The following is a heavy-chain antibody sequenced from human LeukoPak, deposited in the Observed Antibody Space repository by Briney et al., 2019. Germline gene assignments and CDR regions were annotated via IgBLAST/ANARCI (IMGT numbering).Heavy chain of an antibody. CDR3: ARDRRYSSGWYLY. D-gene: IGHD6-19*01. CDR1: GFTFSSYA. J-gene: IGHJ4*02. CDR2: ISYDGSNK. V-gene: IGHV3-30*04. Sequence: PGGSLRLSCAASGFTFSSYAMHWVRQAPGKGLEWVAVISYDGSNKYYADSVKGRFTISGDNSKNTLYLQMNSLRAEDTAVYYCARDRRYSSGWYLYWGQGTLVTVSS.